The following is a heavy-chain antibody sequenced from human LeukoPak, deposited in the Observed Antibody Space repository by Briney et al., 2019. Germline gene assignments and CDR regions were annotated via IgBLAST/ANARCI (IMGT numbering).Heavy chain of an antibody. CDR2: IYTSGST. CDR1: GGSISSGTYY. J-gene: IGHJ6*03. CDR3: ARTTEGGYTYGYFYYYYMDV. D-gene: IGHD5-18*01. V-gene: IGHV4-61*02. Sequence: SETLSLTCTVSGGSISSGTYYWSWIRQPAGKGLEWIGRIYTSGSTNYNPSLKSRVTISVDTSKNQFSLKLTSVTAADTAVYYCARTTEGGYTYGYFYYYYMDVWGKGTTVTISS.